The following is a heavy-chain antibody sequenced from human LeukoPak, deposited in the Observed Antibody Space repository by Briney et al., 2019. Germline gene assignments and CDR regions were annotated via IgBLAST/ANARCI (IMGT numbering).Heavy chain of an antibody. D-gene: IGHD6-19*01. J-gene: IGHJ5*02. CDR1: GFTFSSYA. CDR2: ISGSGGST. CDR3: ARDPVRIAVTFDP. Sequence: PGGSLRLSCAASGFTFSSYAMSWVRQAPGKGLEWVSAISGSGGSTYYADSVKGRFTISRDNAKNSLYLQMNSLRAEDTAVYYCARDPVRIAVTFDPWGQGTLVTVSS. V-gene: IGHV3-23*01.